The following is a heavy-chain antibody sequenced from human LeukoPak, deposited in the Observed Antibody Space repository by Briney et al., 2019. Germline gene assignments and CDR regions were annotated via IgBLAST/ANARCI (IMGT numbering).Heavy chain of an antibody. CDR1: GGSISSYY. CDR2: IYYSGST. J-gene: IGHJ3*02. CDR3: ARAPSSLNYYDSSGYYRNDAFDI. V-gene: IGHV4-59*01. Sequence: TPSETLSLTCTVSGGSISSYYWSWIRQPPGKGLEWIGYIYYSGSTNYNPSLKSRVTISVDTSKNQFSLKLSSVTAADTAVYYCARAPSSLNYYDSSGYYRNDAFDIWGQGTMVTVSS. D-gene: IGHD3-22*01.